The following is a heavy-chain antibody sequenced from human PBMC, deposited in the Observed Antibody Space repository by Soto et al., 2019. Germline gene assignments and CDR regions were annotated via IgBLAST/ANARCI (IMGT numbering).Heavy chain of an antibody. D-gene: IGHD5-12*01. V-gene: IGHV3-30-3*01. CDR2: VSFDGSKK. Sequence: QVQLVESGGGVVQPGRSLRLSCAASGFTFSTYAMHWVRQAPGKGLEWVAVVSFDGSKKYYADSVKDRFTVSRDNSKNTLYVQMNSLRAEDTAVYYCGSARRFGDGYNLGFDYWGQGTLVTVSS. CDR3: GSARRFGDGYNLGFDY. CDR1: GFTFSTYA. J-gene: IGHJ4*02.